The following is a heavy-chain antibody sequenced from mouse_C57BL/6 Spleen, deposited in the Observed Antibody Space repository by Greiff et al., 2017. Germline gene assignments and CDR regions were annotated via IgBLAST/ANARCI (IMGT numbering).Heavy chain of an antibody. D-gene: IGHD1-1*01. Sequence: VQLQESGAELVKPGASVKLSCKASGYTFTSYWMQWVKQRPGQGLEWIGEIDPSDSYTNYNQKFKGKATLTVDTSSSTAYMQLSSLTSEDSAVYYCARPYYGSSYRYFDVWGTGTTVTVSS. CDR2: IDPSDSYT. J-gene: IGHJ1*03. CDR3: ARPYYGSSYRYFDV. CDR1: GYTFTSYW. V-gene: IGHV1-50*01.